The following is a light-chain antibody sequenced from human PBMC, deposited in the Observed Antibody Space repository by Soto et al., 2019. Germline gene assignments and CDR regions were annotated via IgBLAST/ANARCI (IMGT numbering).Light chain of an antibody. CDR1: TTDICNYNY. J-gene: IGLJ1*01. V-gene: IGLV2-11*01. CDR2: DVS. Sequence: HSVLTQPASVSGSLGQSITISCTVTTTDICNYNYVPWYQQHPGKAPKLVLYDVSNRPSGVPDRFSGSKSGNTASLSISWLQAEDEAEYYCCSYAGTYSFYVFGTGTKV. CDR3: CSYAGTYSFYV.